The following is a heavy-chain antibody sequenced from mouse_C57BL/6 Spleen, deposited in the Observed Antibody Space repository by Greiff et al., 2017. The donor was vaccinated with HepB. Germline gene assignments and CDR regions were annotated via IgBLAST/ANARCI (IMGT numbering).Heavy chain of an antibody. J-gene: IGHJ2*01. CDR1: GFTFSSYA. D-gene: IGHD2-3*01. V-gene: IGHV5-4*03. CDR3: ARVLYDGYRYYFDY. CDR2: ISDGGSYT. Sequence: EVMLVESGGGLVKPGGSLKLSCAASGFTFSSYAMSWVRQTPEKRLEWVATISDGGSYTYYPDNVKGRFTISRDNAKNNLYLQMSHLKSEDTAMYYCARVLYDGYRYYFDYWGQGTTLTVSS.